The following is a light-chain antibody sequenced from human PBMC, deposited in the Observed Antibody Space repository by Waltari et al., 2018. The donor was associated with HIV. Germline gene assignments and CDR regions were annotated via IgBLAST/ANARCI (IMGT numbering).Light chain of an antibody. J-gene: IGLJ3*02. V-gene: IGLV1-47*01. Sequence: QSVLTQPPSASGTPGKRATIACSGSSSNIGSNYVYWYQQLPGTAPKLLIYRNNQRPSGVPDRFSGSESGTSASLAISGRRSEDEADYYCAAWNDSLSGWVFGGGTKLTVL. CDR3: AAWNDSLSGWV. CDR2: RNN. CDR1: SSNIGSNY.